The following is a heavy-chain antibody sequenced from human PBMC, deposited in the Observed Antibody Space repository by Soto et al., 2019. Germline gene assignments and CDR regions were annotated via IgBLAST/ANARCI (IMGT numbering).Heavy chain of an antibody. J-gene: IGHJ6*02. Sequence: LSLTCTVSGGSVSSGRYYWSWIRQPPGKGLEWIGYIYYSGSTNYNPSLKSRVTISVDTSKNQFSLKLSSVTAADTAVYYCARDRIVGADYYYGMDVWGQGTTVTVSS. V-gene: IGHV4-61*01. CDR1: GGSVSSGRYY. CDR3: ARDRIVGADYYYGMDV. CDR2: IYYSGST. D-gene: IGHD1-26*01.